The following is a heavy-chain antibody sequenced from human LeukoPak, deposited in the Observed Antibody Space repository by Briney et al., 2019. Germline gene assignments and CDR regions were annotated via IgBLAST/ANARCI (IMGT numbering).Heavy chain of an antibody. V-gene: IGHV3-7*01. CDR1: GFTFSSYW. CDR3: ARDSAPHILTGYYYFDY. Sequence: GGSLRLSCAASGFTFSSYWMSWVRQAPGKGLEWVANIKQDGSEKYYVDSVKGRFTISRDNAKNSLYLQMNSLRAEDTAVYYCARDSAPHILTGYYYFDYWGQGTLVTVSS. J-gene: IGHJ4*02. CDR2: IKQDGSEK. D-gene: IGHD3-9*01.